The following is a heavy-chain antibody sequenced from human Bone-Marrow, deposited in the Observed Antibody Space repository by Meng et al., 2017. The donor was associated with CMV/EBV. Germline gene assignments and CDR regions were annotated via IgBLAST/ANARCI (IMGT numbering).Heavy chain of an antibody. CDR1: GGSVSGSSYD. Sequence: TVSGGSVSGSSYDWSRVRQAPKMGLEWIASIDYSGSIYYNPSLKSRLTISVDTSNNQFSLNLNSVTAADTAVYYCARLGRNTYRHDYWGQGTLVTVSS. CDR2: IDYSGSI. V-gene: IGHV4-39*01. J-gene: IGHJ4*02. D-gene: IGHD5-12*01. CDR3: ARLGRNTYRHDY.